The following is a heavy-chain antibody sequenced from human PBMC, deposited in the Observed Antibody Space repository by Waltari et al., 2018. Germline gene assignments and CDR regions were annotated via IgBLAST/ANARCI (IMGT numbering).Heavy chain of an antibody. CDR3: GRDRGRGLYLDS. V-gene: IGHV4-4*02. J-gene: IGHJ4*02. Sequence: QLQQSGPGLVKPSGTLSLTCAVSGDSMSSTYWWSWVRQSPGKGLEWIGQVHGSGKTNYNPSFASRVSVTLHTSANQFSLRVTSATAADTAMYYCGRDRGRGLYLDSWGQGTLVTVSP. CDR1: GDSMSSTYW. CDR2: VHGSGKT. D-gene: IGHD2-15*01.